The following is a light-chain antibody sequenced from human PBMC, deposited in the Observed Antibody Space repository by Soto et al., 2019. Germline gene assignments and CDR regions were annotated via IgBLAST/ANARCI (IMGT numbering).Light chain of an antibody. J-gene: IGKJ4*01. CDR3: QQLRMYPST. Sequence: IHLSQSPSSLSASVLDRVTITFLASQDIAIYLAWYQQKPGEAPKLLIYAASTLYGGVPSRFSGSGSGTDFALTITSLQAEDFATYYCQQLRMYPSTFGGGTKVDIK. V-gene: IGKV1-9*01. CDR2: AAS. CDR1: QDIAIY.